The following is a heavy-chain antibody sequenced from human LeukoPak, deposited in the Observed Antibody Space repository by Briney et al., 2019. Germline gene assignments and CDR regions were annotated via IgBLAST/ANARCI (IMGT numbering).Heavy chain of an antibody. CDR1: GFTFSSYA. CDR3: AKWGIVVVPAAHPLDY. J-gene: IGHJ4*02. V-gene: IGHV3-23*01. Sequence: GGSLRLSCAASGFTFSSYAMSWVRQAPGKGLEWVSAISGSGGSTYYADSVKGRFTISRDNSKNTLYLQMNSLRAEDTAVYYCAKWGIVVVPAAHPLDYWGQGTLVTVSS. CDR2: ISGSGGST. D-gene: IGHD2-2*01.